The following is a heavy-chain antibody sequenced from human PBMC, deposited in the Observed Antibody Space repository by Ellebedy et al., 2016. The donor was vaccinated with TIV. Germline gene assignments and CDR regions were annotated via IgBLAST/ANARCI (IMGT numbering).Heavy chain of an antibody. Sequence: GGSLRLSCAASGFSFRSYWMSWVRQAPGKGLEWVANIYQDGSAQYYVDSLKGRFTISRDNAKHSLFLQMNSLRVEDPAVYYCARRGSYGDYAVQVNSWFDRWGRGTLVTVAS. D-gene: IGHD4-17*01. CDR1: GFSFRSYW. CDR2: IYQDGSAQ. J-gene: IGHJ5*02. CDR3: ARRGSYGDYAVQVNSWFDR. V-gene: IGHV3-7*01.